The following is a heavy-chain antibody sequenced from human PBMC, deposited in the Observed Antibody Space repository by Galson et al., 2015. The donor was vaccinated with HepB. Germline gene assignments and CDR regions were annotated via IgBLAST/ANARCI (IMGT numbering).Heavy chain of an antibody. CDR2: IWYDGSNK. CDR3: ARDGGWGGGMDV. V-gene: IGHV3-33*08. CDR1: GFAFSSYG. J-gene: IGHJ6*02. Sequence: SLRLSCAASGFAFSSYGMHWVRQAPGKGLEWVAVIWYDGSNKYYADSVKGRFTISRDNSKNTLYLQMNSLRAEDTAVYYCARDGGWGGGMDVWGQGTTVTVSS. D-gene: IGHD7-27*01.